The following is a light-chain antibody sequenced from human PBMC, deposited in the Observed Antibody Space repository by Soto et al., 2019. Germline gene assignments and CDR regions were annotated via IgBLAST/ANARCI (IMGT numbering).Light chain of an antibody. CDR1: QSVSSN. CDR2: GAS. V-gene: IGKV3-15*01. Sequence: EIVMTPSPATLSVSPGERATLSCRASQSVSSNLAWYQQKPGQAPRLLIYGASTRATGIPARFSGSGSGTEFTLTISSLQSEDFAVYYCQQYIRWPLTFGGGTKVDIK. CDR3: QQYIRWPLT. J-gene: IGKJ4*01.